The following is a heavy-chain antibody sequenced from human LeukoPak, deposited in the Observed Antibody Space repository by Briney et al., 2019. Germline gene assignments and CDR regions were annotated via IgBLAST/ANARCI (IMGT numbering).Heavy chain of an antibody. CDR1: GYTFTSYY. J-gene: IGHJ4*02. D-gene: IGHD4-23*01. V-gene: IGHV1-46*01. Sequence: GASVKVSCKASGYTFTSYYMHWVRQAPGQGLQWMGIINPSGGSTTYAQKFQGRVTMTSDMSTSTVYMELSSLRSEDTAVYYCARVYGGTKGDDYWGQGTLVTVSS. CDR2: INPSGGST. CDR3: ARVYGGTKGDDY.